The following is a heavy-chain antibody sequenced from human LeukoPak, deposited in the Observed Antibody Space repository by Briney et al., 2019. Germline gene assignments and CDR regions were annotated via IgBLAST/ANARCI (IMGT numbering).Heavy chain of an antibody. D-gene: IGHD1-14*01. V-gene: IGHV3-30*02. CDR1: GLTLIAYG. J-gene: IGHJ4*02. CDR2: LQSDGITL. CDR3: ANNLIDNSFQY. Sequence: PGGSLRDSCAASGLTLIAYGMHGVRQAPHKGLEGVAFLQSDGITLHYADLAKGRLAISRDSSKNMLYLQLSSLRTEDTALYYCANNLIDNSFQYWGQGNLVTLLS.